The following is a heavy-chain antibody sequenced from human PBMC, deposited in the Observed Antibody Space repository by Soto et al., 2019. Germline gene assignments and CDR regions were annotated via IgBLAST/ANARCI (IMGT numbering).Heavy chain of an antibody. D-gene: IGHD3-10*01. J-gene: IGHJ5*02. CDR2: INPYSGGA. CDR1: GYTFTGYF. V-gene: IGHV1-2*02. Sequence: QVQLLQSGAEVKKPGASVKVSCKASGYTFTGYFMHWVRQAPGQGLEWMGWINPYSGGADYAQSFQGRVTMTRDTSISTVYMELSTLRFDDTAVYYCATVIRGAYYNSPLDTWGQGTVVTVSS. CDR3: ATVIRGAYYNSPLDT.